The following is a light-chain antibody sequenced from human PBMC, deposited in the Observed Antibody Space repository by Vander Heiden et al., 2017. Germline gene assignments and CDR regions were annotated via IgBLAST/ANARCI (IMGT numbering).Light chain of an antibody. CDR2: GNS. CDR3: QSYDSSLSGSHVV. CDR1: SSNNVAGYD. J-gene: IGLJ2*01. Sequence: QSVMTLPPSVSGAQGQRFTISCPGSSSNNVAGYDVRWYQRLPGTAPKLLIYGNSNRPSGVPDRFSGSKSGTSASLAITGLQAEDEAEYYCQSYDSSLSGSHVVFGGGTKLTVL. V-gene: IGLV1-40*01.